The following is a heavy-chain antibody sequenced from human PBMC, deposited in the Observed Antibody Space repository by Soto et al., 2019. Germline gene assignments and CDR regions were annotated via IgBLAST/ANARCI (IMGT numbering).Heavy chain of an antibody. CDR1: GYTFTSYG. Sequence: ASVKVSCKASGYTFTSYGISWVRQAPGQGLEWMGWISAYNGNTNYAQKLQGRVTMTTDTSTSTAYMELRSLRSDDTAVYYCARGQTYYDYIWGSYRQPEEYFDYWGQGTLVTVSS. V-gene: IGHV1-18*01. CDR3: ARGQTYYDYIWGSYRQPEEYFDY. D-gene: IGHD3-16*02. CDR2: ISAYNGNT. J-gene: IGHJ4*02.